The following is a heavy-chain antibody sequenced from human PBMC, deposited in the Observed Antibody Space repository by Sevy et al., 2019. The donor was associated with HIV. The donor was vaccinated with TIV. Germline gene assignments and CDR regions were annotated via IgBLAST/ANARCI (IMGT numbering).Heavy chain of an antibody. Sequence: GGSLRLSCAASGFTFSDYYMSWIRQAPGKGLEWVSYISSSGSTIYYADSVKGRFTISRDNAKNSLYLQMNSLGAEDTAVYYCARDKSYYYYGMDVWGQGTTVTVSS. CDR3: ARDKSYYYYGMDV. J-gene: IGHJ6*02. CDR1: GFTFSDYY. V-gene: IGHV3-11*01. CDR2: ISSSGSTI.